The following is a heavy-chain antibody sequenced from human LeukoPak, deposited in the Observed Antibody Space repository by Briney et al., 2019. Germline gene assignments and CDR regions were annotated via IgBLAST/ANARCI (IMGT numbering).Heavy chain of an antibody. J-gene: IGHJ4*02. Sequence: GGSLRLSCAASGFTFSSYSMNWVRQAPGKGLEWVSSISSSSSYIYYADSVKGRFTISRDNAKNSLYLQMNSLRAEDTAVYYCARVPTMTTGSYYFDYWGQGTLITVSS. CDR3: ARVPTMTTGSYYFDY. V-gene: IGHV3-21*01. CDR1: GFTFSSYS. CDR2: ISSSSSYI. D-gene: IGHD4-11*01.